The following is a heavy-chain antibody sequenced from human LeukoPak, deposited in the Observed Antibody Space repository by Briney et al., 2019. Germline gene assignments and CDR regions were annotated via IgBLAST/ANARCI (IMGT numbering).Heavy chain of an antibody. CDR2: IYYSGTT. J-gene: IGHJ4*02. CDR1: GGSVSSSY. Sequence: SETLSLTCTVSGGSVSSSYWSWIRQPPGKGLEWIGYIYYSGTTNYNPSLKSRVTISVDTSKNHLSLKMTSVTAADTAVYYCARSIFTTTSHPYFCDFWGQGTLVTVSS. V-gene: IGHV4-59*02. CDR3: ARSIFTTTSHPYFCDF. D-gene: IGHD3-22*01.